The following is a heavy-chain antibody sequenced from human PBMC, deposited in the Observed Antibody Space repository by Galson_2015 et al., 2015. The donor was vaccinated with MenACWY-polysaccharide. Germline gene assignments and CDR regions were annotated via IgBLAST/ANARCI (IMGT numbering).Heavy chain of an antibody. CDR2: FDPEDGET. CDR1: GYILTELS. Sequence: SVKVSCKVSGYILTELSMHWVRQAPGKGLEWMGGFDPEDGETIYAQKFQGRVTMTEDTSTDTAYMGLSSLRSEDTAVYYCATARTTPYSSGWYAPDYWGQGTLVTVSS. CDR3: ATARTTPYSSGWYAPDY. J-gene: IGHJ4*02. V-gene: IGHV1-24*01. D-gene: IGHD6-19*01.